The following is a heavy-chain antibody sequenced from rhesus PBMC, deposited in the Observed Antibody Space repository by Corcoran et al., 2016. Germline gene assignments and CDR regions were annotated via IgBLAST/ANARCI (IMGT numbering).Heavy chain of an antibody. Sequence: EVQLVESGGGLVQPGGSLRPSCAASGFTFSSYGLSWVRQAPGKGLEWVSSISSASSYRYYADSVKGRFTISRDNAKNSLSLQMNSLRAEDTAVYYCTGYSGGWYGFFGYWGQGVLVTVSS. D-gene: IGHD6-31*01. CDR2: ISSASSYR. V-gene: IGHV3S16*01. CDR1: GFTFSSYG. CDR3: TGYSGGWYGFFGY. J-gene: IGHJ4*01.